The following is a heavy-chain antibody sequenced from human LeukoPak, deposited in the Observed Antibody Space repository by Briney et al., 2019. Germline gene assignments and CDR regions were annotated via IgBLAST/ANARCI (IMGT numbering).Heavy chain of an antibody. V-gene: IGHV4-61*02. CDR2: IYTSGNT. CDR3: AGSRGLWFGESPDYFEY. D-gene: IGHD3-10*01. J-gene: IGHJ4*02. Sequence: SQTLSLTCTVSGDSISSVNYYWSWIRQPAGKGLEWIGRIYTSGNTNYNPSLKSRITISVDTSKNQFSLKLRSVTAADTAVYYCAGSRGLWFGESPDYFEYWGQGTLVTVSS. CDR1: GDSISSVNYY.